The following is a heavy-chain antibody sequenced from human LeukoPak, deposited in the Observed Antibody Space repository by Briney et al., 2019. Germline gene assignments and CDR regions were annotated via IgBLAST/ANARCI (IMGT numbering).Heavy chain of an antibody. J-gene: IGHJ4*02. CDR1: GFTFSSYA. CDR2: IYSGGST. D-gene: IGHD2-21*02. V-gene: IGHV3-66*01. Sequence: GGSLRLSCAASGFTFSSYAMSWVRQAPGKGLEWVSVIYSGGSTYYADSVKGRFTISRDNFKNTLYLQMNSLRAEDTAVYYCARSPVVVTPHHFDYWGQGTLVTVSS. CDR3: ARSPVVVTPHHFDY.